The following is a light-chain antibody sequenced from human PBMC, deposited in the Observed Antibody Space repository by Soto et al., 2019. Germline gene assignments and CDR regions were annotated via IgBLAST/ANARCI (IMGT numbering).Light chain of an antibody. V-gene: IGLV2-14*01. J-gene: IGLJ2*01. Sequence: QSALTQPASVSGSPGQSITLSCAGTTNDIGSYNYVSWFQQHPGEAPKLIIFEVTHRPSGISTRFSGSKSGNTASLTISDLQAEDEALYYCSSYAGSNNFTVFGGGTKLTVL. CDR2: EVT. CDR1: TNDIGSYNY. CDR3: SSYAGSNNFTV.